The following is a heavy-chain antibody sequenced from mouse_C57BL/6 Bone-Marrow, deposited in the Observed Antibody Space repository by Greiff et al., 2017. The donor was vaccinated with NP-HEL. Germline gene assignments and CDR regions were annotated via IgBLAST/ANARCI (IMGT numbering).Heavy chain of an antibody. D-gene: IGHD1-1*01. CDR3: AAFTTVVALRVFYYAMDY. Sequence: VQLQQSGPELVKPGASVKISCKASGYTFTDYYMNWVKQSHGKSLEWIGDINPNNGGTSYNQKFKGKATLTVDKSSSTAYMELRSLTSEDSAVYYCAAFTTVVALRVFYYAMDYWGQGTSVTVSS. CDR2: INPNNGGT. CDR1: GYTFTDYY. V-gene: IGHV1-26*01. J-gene: IGHJ4*01.